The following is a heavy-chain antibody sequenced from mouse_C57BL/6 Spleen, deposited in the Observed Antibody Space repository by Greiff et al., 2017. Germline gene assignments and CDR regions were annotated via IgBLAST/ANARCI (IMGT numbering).Heavy chain of an antibody. J-gene: IGHJ1*03. D-gene: IGHD2-4*01. CDR2: INSDGGST. V-gene: IGHV5-2*03. Sequence: EVMLVESGGGLVQPGESLKLSCESNEYEFPSHDMSWVRKTPEKRLELVAAINSDGGSTYYPDTMERRFIISRDNTKKTLYLQMSSRRSEDTALYYCARRSYDYDAYWYFDVWGTGTTVTVSS. CDR3: ARRSYDYDAYWYFDV. CDR1: EYEFPSHD.